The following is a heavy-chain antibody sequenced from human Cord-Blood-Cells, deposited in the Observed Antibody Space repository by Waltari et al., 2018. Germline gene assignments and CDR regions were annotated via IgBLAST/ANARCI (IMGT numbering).Heavy chain of an antibody. V-gene: IGHV4-34*01. J-gene: IGHJ5*02. Sequence: QVQLQQWGAGLLKSSETLSLTCAVYGGSFSGYYWSWIRQPPGKGLEWIGEINHSGSTNYNPSLKSRVTISVDTSKNQFSLKLSSVTAADTAVYYCASLKNYNWFDPWGQGTLVTVSS. D-gene: IGHD1-7*01. CDR2: INHSGST. CDR3: ASLKNYNWFDP. CDR1: GGSFSGYY.